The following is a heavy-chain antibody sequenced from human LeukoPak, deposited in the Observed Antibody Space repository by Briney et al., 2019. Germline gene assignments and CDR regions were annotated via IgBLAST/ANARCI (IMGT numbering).Heavy chain of an antibody. CDR2: IYYSGST. J-gene: IGHJ6*03. CDR1: GGSISSHY. Sequence: PSETLSLTCTVSGGSISSHYWSWLRQPAGKGLEWMGYIYYSGSTNYNPSLKSRVTISVDTSKNQFSLKLSSVTAADTAVYYCARALRPDYYYYMDVWGKGTTVTVSS. V-gene: IGHV4-59*11. CDR3: ARALRPDYYYYMDV.